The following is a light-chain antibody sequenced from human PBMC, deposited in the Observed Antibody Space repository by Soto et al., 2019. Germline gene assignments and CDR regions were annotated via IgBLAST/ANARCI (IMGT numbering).Light chain of an antibody. CDR3: TSFTSTNTWV. CDR2: EVS. CDR1: SSDVGGYDR. V-gene: IGLV2-14*01. J-gene: IGLJ3*02. Sequence: QSALTQPASVSGSPGQSITISCTGTSSDVGGYDRVSWSQQHPGKPPKLIIFEVSYRPSGVSNRFSGSKSGNTASLTISGLQPEDEADYYCTSFTSTNTWVFGGGTKLTVL.